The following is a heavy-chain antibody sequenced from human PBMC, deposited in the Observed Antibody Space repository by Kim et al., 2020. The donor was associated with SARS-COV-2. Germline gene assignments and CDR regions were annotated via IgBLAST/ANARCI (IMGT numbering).Heavy chain of an antibody. Sequence: ADFVKGGFTISRDNAKNALYLQMNSLRAEDTAVYYCATYEILTTDAFDIWGQGTMVTVSS. V-gene: IGHV3-11*01. J-gene: IGHJ3*02. CDR3: ATYEILTTDAFDI. D-gene: IGHD3-9*01.